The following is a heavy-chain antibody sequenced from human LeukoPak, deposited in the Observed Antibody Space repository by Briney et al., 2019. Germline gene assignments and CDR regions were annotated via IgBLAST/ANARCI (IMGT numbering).Heavy chain of an antibody. V-gene: IGHV4-59*01. Sequence: SETLSLTCTVSGGSITSSYWSWIRQPPGKGLEWIGYVYYSGSTNYNPSLKSRVTISVDASKNQFSLKLSSVTAADTAVYYCARYYCAGVCYYFQHWGQGTLVTVSS. CDR2: VYYSGST. CDR3: ARYYCAGVCYYFQH. CDR1: GGSITSSY. D-gene: IGHD2-21*02. J-gene: IGHJ1*01.